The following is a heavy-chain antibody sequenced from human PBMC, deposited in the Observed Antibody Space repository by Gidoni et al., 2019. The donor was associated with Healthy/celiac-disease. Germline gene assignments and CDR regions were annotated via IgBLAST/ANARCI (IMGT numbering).Heavy chain of an antibody. Sequence: GSAISGSGGSTYYADSVKGRFTISRDNSKNTLYLQMNSLRAEDTAVYYCAKEATDSSGWYRLNDYWGQGTLVTVSS. V-gene: IGHV3-23*01. CDR3: AKEATDSSGWYRLNDY. CDR2: ISGSGGST. J-gene: IGHJ4*02. D-gene: IGHD6-19*01.